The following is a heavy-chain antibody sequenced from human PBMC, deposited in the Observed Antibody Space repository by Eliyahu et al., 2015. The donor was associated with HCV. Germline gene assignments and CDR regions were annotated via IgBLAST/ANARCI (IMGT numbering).Heavy chain of an antibody. CDR1: GGSISSSSVY. V-gene: IGHV4-39*01. J-gene: IGHJ3*02. CDR3: ARLNRYCSTTNCYFDAFDI. D-gene: IGHD2-2*01. CDR2: IYYSGST. Sequence: QLQLQESGPGLVKPSETLSLTCTVSGGSISSSSVYWGWIRQPPGKGLEWIGSIYYSGSTYYNPSLKSRVTISVDTSKNQFSLKLSSVTAADTAVYYCARLNRYCSTTNCYFDAFDIWGQGTMVTVSS.